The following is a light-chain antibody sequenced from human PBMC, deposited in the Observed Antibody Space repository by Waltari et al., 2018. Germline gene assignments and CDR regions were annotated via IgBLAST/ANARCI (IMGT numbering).Light chain of an antibody. J-gene: IGKJ5*01. V-gene: IGKV1-9*01. CDR2: AAS. CDR1: KDISSY. Sequence: DVQLTQSPSFLSASVGDRVTITCRASKDISSYLAWYQQKPGKAPNLLVYAASTLQSGVPSRFTGSGSGTEFTLTISSLQPEDFATYDCQQLNSYPITFGQGTRLAIK. CDR3: QQLNSYPIT.